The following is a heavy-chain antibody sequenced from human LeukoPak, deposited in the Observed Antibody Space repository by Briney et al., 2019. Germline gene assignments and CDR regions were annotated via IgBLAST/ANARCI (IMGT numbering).Heavy chain of an antibody. CDR3: ARHLHYGSGSSDY. CDR2: IYYSGST. D-gene: IGHD3-10*01. J-gene: IGHJ4*02. CDR1: GGSISSSTYY. V-gene: IGHV4-39*01. Sequence: PSETLSLTCTVFGGSISSSTYYWGWIRQPPGKGLGWIGSIYYSGSTYNNPSLKSRVTISVDTSKNQFSLKLSSVTAADTAVYYCARHLHYGSGSSDYWGQGTLVTVSS.